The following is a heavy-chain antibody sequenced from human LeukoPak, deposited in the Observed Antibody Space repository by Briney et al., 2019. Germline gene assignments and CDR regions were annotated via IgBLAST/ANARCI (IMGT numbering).Heavy chain of an antibody. J-gene: IGHJ4*02. CDR3: AKDRQWELTFFDY. Sequence: GRSLRLSCAASGFTFSSYAMHWVRQAPGKGLEWVAVISYDGSNKYYADSVKGRFTISRDNSKNTLYLQMNSLRAEDTAVYYCAKDRQWELTFFDYWGQGTLVTVSS. V-gene: IGHV3-30-3*01. CDR2: ISYDGSNK. CDR1: GFTFSSYA. D-gene: IGHD1-26*01.